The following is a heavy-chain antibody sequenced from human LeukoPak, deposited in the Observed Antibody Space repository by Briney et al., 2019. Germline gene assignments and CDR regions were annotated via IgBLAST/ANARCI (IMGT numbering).Heavy chain of an antibody. D-gene: IGHD3-10*01. Sequence: PGGSLRLSCAASGFIFSDYYMSWIRQAPGKGLEWASYISSSSSYSKYADSVKGRFTISRDNAKNSLYLQMNSLRAEDTAMYYWATYYYGSGSYNALIAEYFQHWGQGTLVTVSS. CDR2: ISSSSSYS. CDR3: ATYYYGSGSYNALIAEYFQH. CDR1: GFIFSDYY. V-gene: IGHV3-11*06. J-gene: IGHJ1*01.